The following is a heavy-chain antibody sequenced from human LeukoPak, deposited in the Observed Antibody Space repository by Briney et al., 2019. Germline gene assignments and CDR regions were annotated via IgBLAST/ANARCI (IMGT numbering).Heavy chain of an antibody. D-gene: IGHD2-2*01. J-gene: IGHJ4*02. V-gene: IGHV1-2*02. CDR3: VRDRTKYCSSTSCPLDY. CDR2: INPYSGGT. CDR1: GYTFTSLD. Sequence: ASVKVSCKASGYTFTSLDISWVRQANGQGLEWLGWINPYSGGTNYAQKFQGRVTMTRDTSISTAYMELSRLRSDDTAVYYCVRDRTKYCSSTSCPLDYWGQGTLVTVSS.